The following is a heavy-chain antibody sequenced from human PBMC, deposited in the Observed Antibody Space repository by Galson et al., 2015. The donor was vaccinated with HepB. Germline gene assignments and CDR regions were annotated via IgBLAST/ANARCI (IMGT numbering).Heavy chain of an antibody. J-gene: IGHJ4*02. CDR3: ARYSSQVSSFDY. Sequence: SLRLSCAASEFTFSSYGMHWVRQAPGKGLEWVAVIWYDGSNKYYADSVKGRFTISRDNSKNTLHLQMNSLRAEDTAVYYCARYSSQVSSFDYWGQGTLVTVSS. D-gene: IGHD2-21*01. CDR2: IWYDGSNK. CDR1: EFTFSSYG. V-gene: IGHV3-33*01.